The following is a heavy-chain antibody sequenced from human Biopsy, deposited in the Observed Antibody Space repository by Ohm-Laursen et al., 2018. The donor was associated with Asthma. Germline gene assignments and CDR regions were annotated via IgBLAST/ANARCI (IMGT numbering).Heavy chain of an antibody. D-gene: IGHD3-9*01. J-gene: IGHJ3*02. CDR2: INAGNGNT. V-gene: IGHV1-3*01. Sequence: ASVKVSCKASGYTFISYAMHWVRQAPGQRLEWMGWINAGNGNTKYSQKLQGRVTITRDTSASTAYMELSRLRSEDTAVYYCARTYYDFLTGHVNDAFDIWGQGTMATVSS. CDR3: ARTYYDFLTGHVNDAFDI. CDR1: GYTFISYA.